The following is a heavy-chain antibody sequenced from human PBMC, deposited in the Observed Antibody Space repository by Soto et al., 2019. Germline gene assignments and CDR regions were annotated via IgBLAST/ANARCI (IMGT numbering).Heavy chain of an antibody. CDR3: AHHRENDILSAVWYSTIDV. V-gene: IGHV2-5*01. D-gene: IGHD3-9*01. CDR1: GFSLSTSGVG. J-gene: IGHJ6*02. CDR2: IYSNDDK. Sequence: QITLEESGPTLVKPTQTLTLTCTFSGFSLSTSGVGVDWVRQPPGKALEWLALIYSNDDKRYNPSLRSRLSITKDTSKNKVVLTMTNMDPADTGTYFCAHHRENDILSAVWYSTIDVWGQGTTVTVSS.